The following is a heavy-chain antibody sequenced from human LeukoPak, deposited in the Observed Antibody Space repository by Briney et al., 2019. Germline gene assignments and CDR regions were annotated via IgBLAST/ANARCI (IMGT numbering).Heavy chain of an antibody. CDR2: IYHSGST. CDR3: ARGIVGYYDSSGYWRSAFDI. V-gene: IGHV4-30-2*01. Sequence: PSQTLSLTCAVSGGSISSGGYSWSWIRQPPGKGLEWIGYIYHSGSTYCNPSLKSRVTISVDRSKNQFSLKLSSVTAADTAVYYCARGIVGYYDSSGYWRSAFDIWGQGTMVTVSS. J-gene: IGHJ3*02. D-gene: IGHD3-22*01. CDR1: GGSISSGGYS.